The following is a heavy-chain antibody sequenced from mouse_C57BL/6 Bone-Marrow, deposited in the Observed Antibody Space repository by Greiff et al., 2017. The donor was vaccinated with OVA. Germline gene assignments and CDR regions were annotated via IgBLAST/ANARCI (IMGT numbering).Heavy chain of an antibody. V-gene: IGHV1-19*01. D-gene: IGHD2-1*01. J-gene: IGHJ2*01. Sequence: VQLQQSGPVLVKPGASVKMSCKASGYTFTDYYMNWVKQSHGKSLEWIGVINPYNGGTSYNQKFKGKATLTVDKSSSTAYMELNSLTSEDSAVYYCARKGYYGNHDYWGQGTTLTVSS. CDR2: INPYNGGT. CDR3: ARKGYYGNHDY. CDR1: GYTFTDYY.